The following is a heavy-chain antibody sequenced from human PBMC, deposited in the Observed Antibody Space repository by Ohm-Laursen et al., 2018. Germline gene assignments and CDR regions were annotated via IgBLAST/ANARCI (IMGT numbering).Heavy chain of an antibody. J-gene: IGHJ6*02. CDR3: ARFYGMDV. V-gene: IGHV3-53*01. Sequence: SLRLSCSASGFTVSSNYMSWVRQAPGKGLEWVSVIYSGGSTYYADSVKGLFTISRDNSKNTLYLQMNSLRAEDTAVYYCARFYGMDVWGQGTTVTVSS. CDR2: IYSGGST. CDR1: GFTVSSNY.